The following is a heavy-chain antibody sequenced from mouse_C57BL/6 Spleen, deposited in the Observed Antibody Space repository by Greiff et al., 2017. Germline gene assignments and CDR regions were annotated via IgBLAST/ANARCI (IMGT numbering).Heavy chain of an antibody. CDR1: GYTFTSYW. D-gene: IGHD2-2*01. CDR2: IDPSDSYT. J-gene: IGHJ3*01. V-gene: IGHV1-50*01. CDR3: ARYGNDPWFAY. Sequence: QVQLQQPGAELVKPGASVKLSCKASGYTFTSYWMQWVKQRPGQGLEWIGEIDPSDSYTNYNQKFKGKATLTVDTSSSTAYMQLSSLTSEDSAVYYCARYGNDPWFAYWGQGTLVTVSA.